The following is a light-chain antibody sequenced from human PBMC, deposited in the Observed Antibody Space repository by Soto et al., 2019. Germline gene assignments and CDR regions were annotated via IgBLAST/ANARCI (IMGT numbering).Light chain of an antibody. CDR1: SIDVGGYNY. J-gene: IGLJ1*01. CDR3: SSYTSSSTLV. V-gene: IGLV2-14*01. Sequence: QSALTQPASLSGSPGQSITISCTGTSIDVGGYNYVSWYQQHPGKAPKLMIYEVSNRPSGVSNRFSGSKSGNTASLTISGLQAEDEADYYCSSYTSSSTLVFGTGTKLTVL. CDR2: EVS.